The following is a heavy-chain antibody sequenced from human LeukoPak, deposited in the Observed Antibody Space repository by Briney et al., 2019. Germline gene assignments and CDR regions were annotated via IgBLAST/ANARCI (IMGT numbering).Heavy chain of an antibody. V-gene: IGHV4-39*07. CDR3: ARDANPAFDY. CDR1: GFTFSTYG. J-gene: IGHJ4*02. Sequence: GSLRLSCAASGFTFSTYGLNWVRQAPGKGLEWIGSIYYSGSTYYNPSLKSRVTISVDTSKNQFSLKLSSVTAADTAVYYCARDANPAFDYWGQGTLVTVSS. CDR2: IYYSGST. D-gene: IGHD2-15*01.